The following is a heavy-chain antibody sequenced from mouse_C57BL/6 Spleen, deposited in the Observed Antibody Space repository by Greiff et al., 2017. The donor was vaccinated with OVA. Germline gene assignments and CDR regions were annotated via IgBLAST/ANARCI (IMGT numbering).Heavy chain of an antibody. CDR2: ISDGGSYT. CDR1: GFTFSSYA. Sequence: VKLVESGGGLVKPGGSLKLSCAASGFTFSSYAMSWVRQTPEKRLEWVATISDGGSYTYYPDNVKGRFTISRDNAKNNLYLQMSHLKSEDTAMYYCARGRRITTVVGYFDVWGTGTTVTVSS. J-gene: IGHJ1*03. D-gene: IGHD1-1*01. V-gene: IGHV5-4*03. CDR3: ARGRRITTVVGYFDV.